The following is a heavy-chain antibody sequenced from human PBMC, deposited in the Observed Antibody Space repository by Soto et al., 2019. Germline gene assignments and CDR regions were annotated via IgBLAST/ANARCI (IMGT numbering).Heavy chain of an antibody. CDR3: ARLEGLATISYYFDY. V-gene: IGHV4-39*01. CDR2: INYRGNT. J-gene: IGHJ4*02. Sequence: HPETPSLSCTVCGGSVFTDNYRGGWIHQAPGKGLEWIGSINYRGNTYYNPSLKTRVTISLDKSKSQFSLKLNSVTAADSAVYFCARLEGLATISYYFDYWGQGTLVTVS. CDR1: GGSVFTDNYR. D-gene: IGHD3-9*01.